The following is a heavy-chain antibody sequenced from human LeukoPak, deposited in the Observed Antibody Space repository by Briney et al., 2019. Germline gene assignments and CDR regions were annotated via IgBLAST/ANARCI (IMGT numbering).Heavy chain of an antibody. J-gene: IGHJ4*02. V-gene: IGHV3-11*01. CDR2: ISSSGSTI. CDR3: ARMRVRYYYDSSGYYFEDC. Sequence: GGSLRLSCAASGFTFSDYYMSWIRQAPGKGLEWVSYISSSGSTIYYADSVKGRFTISRDNAKNSLYLQMNSLRAEDTAVYYCARMRVRYYYDSSGYYFEDCWGQGTLVTVSS. D-gene: IGHD3-22*01. CDR1: GFTFSDYY.